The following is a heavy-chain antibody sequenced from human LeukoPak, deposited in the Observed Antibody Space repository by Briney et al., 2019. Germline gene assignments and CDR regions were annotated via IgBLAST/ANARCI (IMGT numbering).Heavy chain of an antibody. CDR2: IIRVTGTA. CDR1: GGTFSNYA. D-gene: IGHD6-19*01. CDR3: ARGRYSSGWKSYSSHYYYGLDV. Sequence: ASVKVSCKASGGTFSNYAISWVRQAPGQGLERMGGIIRVTGTADYAQKFQGRVTITADESTSTAYMELTSLRSEDTAAYYCARGRYSSGWKSYSSHYYYGLDVWGQGTTVTVSS. V-gene: IGHV1-69*13. J-gene: IGHJ6*02.